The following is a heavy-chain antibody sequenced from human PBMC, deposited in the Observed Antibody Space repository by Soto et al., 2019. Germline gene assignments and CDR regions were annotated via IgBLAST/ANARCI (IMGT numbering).Heavy chain of an antibody. J-gene: IGHJ5*02. Sequence: ASETLSLTCTVSGGSISSSSYYWGWIRQPPGKGLEWIGSIYYSGSTYYNPSLKSRVTISVDTSKNQFSLKLSSVTAADTAVYYCARHSRNYPRGFDPWGQGTLVTVSS. D-gene: IGHD6-13*01. CDR1: GGSISSSSYY. CDR2: IYYSGST. V-gene: IGHV4-39*01. CDR3: ARHSRNYPRGFDP.